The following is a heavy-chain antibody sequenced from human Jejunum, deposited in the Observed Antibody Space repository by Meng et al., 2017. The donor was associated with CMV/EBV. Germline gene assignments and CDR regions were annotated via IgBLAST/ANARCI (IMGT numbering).Heavy chain of an antibody. CDR2: LSGTGDFT. CDR3: AKSRDDNSNRAPFDF. Sequence: FVFGNHVMTWVRQAPGKGLEWVSSLSGTGDFTFYADSVKGRFSISRDNFKSVMYLQMNSLRADDTALYFCAKSRDDNSNRAPFDFWGQGTVVTVSS. J-gene: IGHJ3*01. D-gene: IGHD1-1*01. CDR1: FVFGNHV. V-gene: IGHV3-23*01.